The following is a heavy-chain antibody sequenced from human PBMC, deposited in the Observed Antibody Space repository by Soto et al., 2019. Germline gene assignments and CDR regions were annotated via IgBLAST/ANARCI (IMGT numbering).Heavy chain of an antibody. D-gene: IGHD2-2*01. Sequence: GGYLGLSCAVSGFTVSNNYMSWVRQAPGKGLEWVSSISANSANTYYADSVKGRFTISRDNSKNTLYLQMSNLRAEDTAVYYCARGPPFGYCSSTCDYGMDVWGQGTSVTVSS. CDR2: SANSANT. J-gene: IGHJ6*02. CDR1: GFTVSNNY. CDR3: ARGPPFGYCSSTCDYGMDV. V-gene: IGHV3-53*01.